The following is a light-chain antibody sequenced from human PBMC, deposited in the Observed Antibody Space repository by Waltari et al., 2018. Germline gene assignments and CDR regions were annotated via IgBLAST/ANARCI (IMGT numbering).Light chain of an antibody. Sequence: QSVLTQPPSASGTPGQRVTISCSGTYSTIGRNAVTWYQQLPEAAPKHLIYRDNQRPSGDPDRFSGSKSGTSASLAISGLQSEDEAGYHCATWDDSLNAWVFGGGTKVTVL. CDR3: ATWDDSLNAWV. J-gene: IGLJ3*02. V-gene: IGLV1-44*01. CDR2: RDN. CDR1: YSTIGRNA.